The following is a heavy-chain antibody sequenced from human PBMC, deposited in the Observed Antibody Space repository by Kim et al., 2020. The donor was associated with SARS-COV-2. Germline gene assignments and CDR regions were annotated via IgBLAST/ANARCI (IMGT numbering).Heavy chain of an antibody. J-gene: IGHJ6*02. CDR3: ARDRRPYSSSSPYYYYGMDV. D-gene: IGHD6-6*01. V-gene: IGHV3-11*06. Sequence: RFTISRDNAKNSLYLQMNSLRAEDTAVYYCARDRRPYSSSSPYYYYGMDVWGQGTTVTVSS.